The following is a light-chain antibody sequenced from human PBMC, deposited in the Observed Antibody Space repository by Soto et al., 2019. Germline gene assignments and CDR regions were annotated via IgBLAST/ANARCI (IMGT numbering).Light chain of an antibody. Sequence: DIQITQSPSTLSGSVGDGVTITCRASQTISSWLAWYQQKPGKAPKLLIYAASSLQSGVPSRFSGSRSGTDFTLTISSLQPEDFATYYCQQSYSTPPTFGQGTKVDIK. V-gene: IGKV1-39*01. CDR1: QTISSW. J-gene: IGKJ1*01. CDR2: AAS. CDR3: QQSYSTPPT.